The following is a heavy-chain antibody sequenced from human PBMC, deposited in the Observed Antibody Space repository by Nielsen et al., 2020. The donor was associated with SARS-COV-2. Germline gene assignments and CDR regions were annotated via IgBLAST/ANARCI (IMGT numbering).Heavy chain of an antibody. J-gene: IGHJ3*02. CDR3: ARAPITMIVVVNAFDI. Sequence: SLTCTVSGGSISSGGYYWSWIRQHPGKGLEWIGYIYYSGSTCYNPSLKSRVTISVDTSKNQFSLKLSSVTAADTAVYYCARAPITMIVVVNAFDIWGQGTMVTVSS. V-gene: IGHV4-31*03. CDR2: IYYSGST. D-gene: IGHD3-22*01. CDR1: GGSISSGGYY.